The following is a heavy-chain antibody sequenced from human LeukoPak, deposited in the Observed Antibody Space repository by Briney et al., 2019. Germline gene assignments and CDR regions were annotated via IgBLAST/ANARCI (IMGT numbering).Heavy chain of an antibody. CDR3: ARSASAYYYDSSGYYYEDYFDY. J-gene: IGHJ4*02. Sequence: GGSLRLSCAASGFTFSSYWMSWVRQAPGKGLEWVANIKQDGSEKYYVDSVKGRFTISRDNAKNSLYLQMNSLRAGDTAVYYCARSASAYYYDSSGYYYEDYFDYWGQGTLVTVSS. D-gene: IGHD3-22*01. CDR2: IKQDGSEK. V-gene: IGHV3-7*01. CDR1: GFTFSSYW.